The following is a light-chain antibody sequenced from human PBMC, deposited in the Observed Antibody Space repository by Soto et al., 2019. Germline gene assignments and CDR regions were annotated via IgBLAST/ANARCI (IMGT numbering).Light chain of an antibody. CDR3: QQYNSYTWT. J-gene: IGKJ1*01. CDR2: KAS. Sequence: IQMTQSPSPLSASVGDRVTITCRASQSISSWLAWYQQKPGKAPKLLIYKASSLESGVPSRFSGSGSGTEFTLTISSLQPDDVATYYCQQYNSYTWTFGQGTKVDI. V-gene: IGKV1-5*03. CDR1: QSISSW.